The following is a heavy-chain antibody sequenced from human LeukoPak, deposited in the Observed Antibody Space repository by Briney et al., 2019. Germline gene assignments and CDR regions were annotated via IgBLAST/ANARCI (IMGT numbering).Heavy chain of an antibody. Sequence: PSETLSLTCTVSGDFMSSTRTNYYWSSIRQPPVKGLEWIGYMSHSGATNNNFNPSLKSRVTLSVDTSKRQLSLKLSSVAAADTAIYYCARDYWGSPDYWGQGILVTVSS. D-gene: IGHD7-27*01. CDR3: ARDYWGSPDY. V-gene: IGHV4-61*01. J-gene: IGHJ4*02. CDR1: GDFMSSTRTNYY. CDR2: MSHSGAT.